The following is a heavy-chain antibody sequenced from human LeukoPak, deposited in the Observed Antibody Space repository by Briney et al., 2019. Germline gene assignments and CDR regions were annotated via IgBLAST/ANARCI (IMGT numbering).Heavy chain of an antibody. J-gene: IGHJ4*02. CDR3: AKDHGSMIVVVITPFDY. CDR1: GFTFSDYY. CDR2: IGSSGSTI. Sequence: GGSLRLSCAASGFTFSDYYMSWIRQAPGKGLEWVSYIGSSGSTIYYADSVKGRFTISRDNAKNSLYLQMNSLRAEDTAVYYCAKDHGSMIVVVITPFDYWGQGTLVTVSS. V-gene: IGHV3-11*04. D-gene: IGHD3-22*01.